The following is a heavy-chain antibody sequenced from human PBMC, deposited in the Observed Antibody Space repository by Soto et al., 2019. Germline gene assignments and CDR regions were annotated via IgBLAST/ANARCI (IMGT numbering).Heavy chain of an antibody. CDR1: GFTFSSYG. Sequence: GGSLRLSCAASGFTFSSYGMHWVRQAPGKGLEWVAVISYDGSNKYYADSVKGRFTISRDNSKNTLYLQMNSLRAEDTAVYYCAKDRITGTTKNYFDYWGQGTLVTVSS. D-gene: IGHD1-20*01. V-gene: IGHV3-30*18. CDR3: AKDRITGTTKNYFDY. J-gene: IGHJ4*02. CDR2: ISYDGSNK.